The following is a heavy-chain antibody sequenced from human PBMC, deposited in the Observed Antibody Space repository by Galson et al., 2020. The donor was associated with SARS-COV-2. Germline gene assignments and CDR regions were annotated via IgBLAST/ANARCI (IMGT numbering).Heavy chain of an antibody. J-gene: IGHJ4*02. CDR2: IDWDDDK. CDR1: GFSLSTSGVC. CDR3: ARSSSTYDVLTGYNFFDS. Sequence: SGPTLVKPTQTLTLTCTFSGFSLSTSGVCVNWIRQPPGKALEWLALIDWDDDKYYSSSLKTRLTISKDTSKNQVILTTTNMDPVDTATYYCARSSSTYDVLTGYNFFDSWGQGTLVTVSS. D-gene: IGHD3-9*01. V-gene: IGHV2-70*01.